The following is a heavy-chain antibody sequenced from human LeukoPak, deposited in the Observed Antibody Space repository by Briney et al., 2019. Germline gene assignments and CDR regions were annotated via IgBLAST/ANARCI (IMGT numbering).Heavy chain of an antibody. V-gene: IGHV3-48*04. D-gene: IGHD3-9*01. Sequence: GGSLRLSCAASGFTFSSYSMNWARQAPGKGLEWVSYISSSGSTIYYADSVKGRFTISRDNAKNSLYLQMNSLRAEDTAVYYCARHVLRYFDWIDAFDIWGQGTMVTVSS. CDR1: GFTFSSYS. CDR2: ISSSGSTI. J-gene: IGHJ3*02. CDR3: ARHVLRYFDWIDAFDI.